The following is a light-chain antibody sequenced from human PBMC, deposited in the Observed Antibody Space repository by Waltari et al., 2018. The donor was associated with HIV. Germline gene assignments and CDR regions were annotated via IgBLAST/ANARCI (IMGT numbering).Light chain of an antibody. Sequence: ELVLTQSPATLSVSPGERATLSCRASQSVSSNLAWYQQKPGQAPRLLIEGATTRATGIPARFSGSGSGTEFNLTISSLQSEDFAVYYCQQYNNWPPITFGQGTRLEIK. CDR2: GAT. CDR3: QQYNNWPPIT. V-gene: IGKV3-15*01. CDR1: QSVSSN. J-gene: IGKJ5*01.